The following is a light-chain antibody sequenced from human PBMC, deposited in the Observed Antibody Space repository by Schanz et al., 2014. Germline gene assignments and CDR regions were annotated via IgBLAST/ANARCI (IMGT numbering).Light chain of an antibody. CDR3: CSYAGNYTLL. J-gene: IGLJ2*01. CDR2: EVS. Sequence: QSALTQPPSASGSPGQSVTISCTGTSSDIGRYNYVSWYQHHPGKAPKLLIYEVSRRPSGVPDRFSGSKSGNTASLTVSGLQAEDEADYYCCSYAGNYTLLFGGGTKVTVL. CDR1: SSDIGRYNY. V-gene: IGLV2-8*01.